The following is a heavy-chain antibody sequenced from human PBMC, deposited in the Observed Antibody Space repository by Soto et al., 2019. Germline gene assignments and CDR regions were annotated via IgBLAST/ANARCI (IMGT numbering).Heavy chain of an antibody. J-gene: IGHJ5*02. CDR1: GGTFSSYA. D-gene: IGHD1-7*01. CDR2: IIPIFGTA. Sequence: SVKVSCKASGGTFSSYAISWVRQAPGQGLEWMGGIIPIFGTANYAQKFQGRVTITADESTSTAYMELSSLRSEDTAVYYCAREPGTTSWFDPWGQGTLVTVSS. V-gene: IGHV1-69*13. CDR3: AREPGTTSWFDP.